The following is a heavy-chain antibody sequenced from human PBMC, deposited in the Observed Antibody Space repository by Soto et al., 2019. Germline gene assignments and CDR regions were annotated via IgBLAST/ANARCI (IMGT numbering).Heavy chain of an antibody. CDR1: GFTFSSYW. D-gene: IGHD6-6*01. Sequence: EVQLVESGGGLVQPGGSLRLSCAASGFTFSSYWMSWVRQAPGKGLEWVANIKQDGSEKYYVGSVKGRFTISRDNAKNSLYLQMNSLRAEDTAVYYCARGEARPPYYFDYWGQGTLVTVSS. J-gene: IGHJ4*02. CDR2: IKQDGSEK. V-gene: IGHV3-7*01. CDR3: ARGEARPPYYFDY.